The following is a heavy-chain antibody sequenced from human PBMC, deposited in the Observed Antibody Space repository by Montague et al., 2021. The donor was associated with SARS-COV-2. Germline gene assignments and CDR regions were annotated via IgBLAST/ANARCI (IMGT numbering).Heavy chain of an antibody. CDR1: GGSISSGSYY. CDR2: IYTSGST. Sequence: TLSLTCTVSGGSISSGSYYWSWIRQPAGKGLEWIGRIYTSGSTNYNPSLKSRVTISADTSKNQFSLKLSSVTAADTAVYYCAGGPAATYYYGMDVWGQGTTVTVSS. J-gene: IGHJ6*02. CDR3: AGGPAATYYYGMDV. V-gene: IGHV4-61*02. D-gene: IGHD2-15*01.